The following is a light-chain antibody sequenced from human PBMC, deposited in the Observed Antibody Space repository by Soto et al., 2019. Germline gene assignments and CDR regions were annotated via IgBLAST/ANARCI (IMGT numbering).Light chain of an antibody. CDR2: AAS. CDR1: QYITTY. CDR3: QHSYSNVWT. J-gene: IGKJ1*01. V-gene: IGKV1-39*01. Sequence: DVQMAQSPSSLSASVGDRVTITCRASQYITTYLNWYQQKPGKAPKLLIYAASILQSGVSSRFSGRGSGTDFTLTISGLEAEDFATYYCQHSYSNVWTFGQGTKVDIK.